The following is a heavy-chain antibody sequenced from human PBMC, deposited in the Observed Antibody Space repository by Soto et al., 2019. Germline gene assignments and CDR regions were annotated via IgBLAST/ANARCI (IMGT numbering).Heavy chain of an antibody. D-gene: IGHD6-19*01. CDR3: ARGRYSSGEYYFDY. V-gene: IGHV5-51*01. CDR2: IYPGDSDT. J-gene: IGHJ4*02. Sequence: VESMKISCKGSGYSFTSYWIGWVRQMPGKGLELMGVIYPGDSDTRYSPAFQGQVIIAADKSSSTAYLQWSSLKVSDTAMYCCARGRYSSGEYYFDYWGQGTLVTVSS. CDR1: GYSFTSYW.